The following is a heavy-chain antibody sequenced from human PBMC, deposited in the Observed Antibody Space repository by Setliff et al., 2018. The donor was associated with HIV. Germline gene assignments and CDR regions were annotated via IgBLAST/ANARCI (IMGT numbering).Heavy chain of an antibody. CDR1: GFTFTEYW. CDR3: ARSKTGYYFFDY. J-gene: IGHJ4*02. D-gene: IGHD3-9*01. Sequence: ETLSLSCAASGFTFTEYWMHWVRQAPGEGPEWVSRINTEGRTITYANSAKGRFTISRDNARNTVYLQMDSLRVEDTAVYYCARSKTGYYFFDYWGQGTPVTSPQ. V-gene: IGHV3-74*01. CDR2: INTEGRTI.